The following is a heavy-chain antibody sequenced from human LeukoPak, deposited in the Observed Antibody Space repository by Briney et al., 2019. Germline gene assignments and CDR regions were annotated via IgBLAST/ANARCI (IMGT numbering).Heavy chain of an antibody. V-gene: IGHV3-30-3*01. D-gene: IGHD2-2*01. CDR1: GFTFSTYP. Sequence: GGSLRLSCAASGFTFSTYPMHWVRQAPGKGLEWVTVISYDGTNKYLAESVKGRFTISGDNSKNTLYLQMNSLRAEDTAVYYCARAYCLYCSISTCPDYWGRGTLVTVSS. CDR2: ISYDGTNK. CDR3: ARAYCLYCSISTCPDY. J-gene: IGHJ4*02.